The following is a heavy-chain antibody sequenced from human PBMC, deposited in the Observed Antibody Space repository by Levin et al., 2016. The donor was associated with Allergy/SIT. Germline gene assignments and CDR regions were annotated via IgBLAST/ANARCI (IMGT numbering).Heavy chain of an antibody. V-gene: IGHV1-18*04. D-gene: IGHD3-10*01. CDR2: ISAYNGNT. J-gene: IGHJ4*02. Sequence: ASVKVSCKASGYTFTSYGISWVRQAPGQGLEWMGWISAYNGNTNYAQKLQGRVTMTTDTSTSTAYMELRSLRSDDTAVYYCARDGSITMVRGVIDFPTDYWGQGTLVTVSS. CDR1: GYTFTSYG. CDR3: ARDGSITMVRGVIDFPTDY.